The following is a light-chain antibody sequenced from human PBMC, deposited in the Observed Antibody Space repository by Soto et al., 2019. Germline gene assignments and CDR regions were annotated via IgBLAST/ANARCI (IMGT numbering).Light chain of an antibody. CDR1: SSNIGAGYD. V-gene: IGLV1-40*01. CDR2: GNS. J-gene: IGLJ2*01. Sequence: QAVVTQPPSVSGAPGQRVTISCTGSSSNIGAGYDVHWYQQLPGTAPKLLIYGNSNRPSGVPDRFSGSKSGTSASLAITGLQVEDEADYYCQSYDSSLSEVVFGGGTKVTVL. CDR3: QSYDSSLSEVV.